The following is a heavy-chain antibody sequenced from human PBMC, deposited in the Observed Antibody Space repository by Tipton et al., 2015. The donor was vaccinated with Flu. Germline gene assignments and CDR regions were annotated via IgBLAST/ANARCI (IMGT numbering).Heavy chain of an antibody. V-gene: IGHV4-39*07. Sequence: TLSLTCTVSGGSISSGSYYWTWIRQPPGKGLEWIGNIHKTGTTYFNPSLRSRVTFSVDTSKNQFSLRLTSVTAADTAIYYCARRDYSNYVSEPKSWFDPWGQGTLVTVSS. CDR2: IHKTGTT. CDR1: GGSISSGSYY. CDR3: ARRDYSNYVSEPKSWFDP. D-gene: IGHD4-11*01. J-gene: IGHJ5*02.